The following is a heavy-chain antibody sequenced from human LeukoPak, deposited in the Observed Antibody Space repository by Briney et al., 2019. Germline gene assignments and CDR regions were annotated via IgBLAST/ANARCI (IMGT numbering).Heavy chain of an antibody. Sequence: SETLSLTCIVSGGSISSYYWSWIRQPPGKGLEWIGYIYYSGGTNYNPSLKCRVTISVDTSKNQFSLNLSPVTAADTAVYYCARTNYGGNSIYYYYMDVWGKGTTVTVSS. CDR1: GGSISSYY. V-gene: IGHV4-59*01. CDR2: IYYSGGT. CDR3: ARTNYGGNSIYYYYMDV. D-gene: IGHD4-23*01. J-gene: IGHJ6*03.